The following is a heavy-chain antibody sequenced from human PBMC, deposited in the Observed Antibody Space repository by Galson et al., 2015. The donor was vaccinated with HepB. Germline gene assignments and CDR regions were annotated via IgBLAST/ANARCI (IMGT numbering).Heavy chain of an antibody. Sequence: SLRLSCAASGFIFSKIAMNWVRQAPGKGLEWVATISAGGTDYADSVKGRFSISRDNSRSTLYLQMNSLRVEDTAVYFCVKGLFFVDYWGQGTLVAVSS. J-gene: IGHJ4*02. CDR1: GFIFSKIA. CDR3: VKGLFFVDY. V-gene: IGHV3-23*01. D-gene: IGHD3-16*01. CDR2: ISAGGT.